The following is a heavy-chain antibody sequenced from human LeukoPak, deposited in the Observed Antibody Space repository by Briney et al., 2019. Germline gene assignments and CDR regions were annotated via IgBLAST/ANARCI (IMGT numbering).Heavy chain of an antibody. J-gene: IGHJ4*02. CDR3: AVNGGYFDSSGYYSG. Sequence: GGSLRLSCAGSGFTFSTYWMSWVRQAPGKGLDWVANIKQDGTDKYYVDSVKGRFTISGDNAKNLLYLQMNSLRAEDTAVYYCAVNGGYFDSSGYYSGWGQGTLVTVSS. V-gene: IGHV3-7*01. CDR1: GFTFSTYW. D-gene: IGHD3-22*01. CDR2: IKQDGTDK.